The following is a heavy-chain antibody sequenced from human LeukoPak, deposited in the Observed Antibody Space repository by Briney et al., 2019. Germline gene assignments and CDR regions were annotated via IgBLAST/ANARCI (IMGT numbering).Heavy chain of an antibody. J-gene: IGHJ4*02. CDR3: AKGPQLYSGYHPNY. CDR2: ITGSDDST. Sequence: AGGSLRLSCAASGFTFSNNAMTWVRQAPGEGLEWVSTITGSDDSTYYADSVKGRFTISRDYSENTVFLQLNNLRAEDTAMYYCAKGPQLYSGYHPNYWGQGTLVTVSS. CDR1: GFTFSNNA. D-gene: IGHD3-22*01. V-gene: IGHV3-23*01.